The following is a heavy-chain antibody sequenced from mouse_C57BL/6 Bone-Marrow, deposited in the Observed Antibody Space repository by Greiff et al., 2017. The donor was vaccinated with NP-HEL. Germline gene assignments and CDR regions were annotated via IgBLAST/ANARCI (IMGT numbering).Heavy chain of an antibody. CDR3: ARRSIDWYFDV. V-gene: IGHV5-17*01. J-gene: IGHJ1*03. D-gene: IGHD2-10*02. CDR2: ISSGSSTI. CDR1: GFTFSDYG. Sequence: EVKLMESGGGLVKPGGSLKLSCAASGFTFSDYGMHWVRQAPEKGLEWVAYISSGSSTIYYADTVKGRFTIFRDNATNTLFLQMTSLRSEDTAMYYCARRSIDWYFDVWGTGTTVTGSS.